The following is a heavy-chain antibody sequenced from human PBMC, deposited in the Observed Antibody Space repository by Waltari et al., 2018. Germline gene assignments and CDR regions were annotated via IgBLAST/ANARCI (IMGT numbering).Heavy chain of an antibody. CDR2: IKQDGSEK. D-gene: IGHD3-22*01. J-gene: IGHJ4*02. CDR3: ARSLAYYDSRGNLDY. CDR1: GFTFSNYW. Sequence: EVQLVESGGGLVQPGGSLRLSCAASGFTFSNYWMTWVRQAPGKGLEWVANIKQDGSEKHYVDSLKGRFTISRDNAKSSLYLQMNSLRADDTAVYYCARSLAYYDSRGNLDYWGQGTLVTVSS. V-gene: IGHV3-7*03.